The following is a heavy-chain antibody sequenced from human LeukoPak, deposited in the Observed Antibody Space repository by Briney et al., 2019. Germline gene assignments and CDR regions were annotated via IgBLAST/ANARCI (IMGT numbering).Heavy chain of an antibody. Sequence: GGSLRLSCAASGFTFSSYEMNWVRQAQGKGLEWVSNISSSGSTIHYADSVKGRFTISRDNAKNSLFLQMNNLRAEDTAVYYCARFSFGFDYWGQGTLVTVSS. V-gene: IGHV3-48*03. CDR1: GFTFSSYE. CDR3: ARFSFGFDY. J-gene: IGHJ4*02. CDR2: ISSSGSTI. D-gene: IGHD3-16*01.